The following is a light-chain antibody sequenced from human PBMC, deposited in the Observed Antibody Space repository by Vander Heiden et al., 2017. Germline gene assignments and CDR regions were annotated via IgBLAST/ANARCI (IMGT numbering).Light chain of an antibody. CDR3: SSYGGRNNYV. CDR1: HPAVGGYNS. Sequence: QSALTQPPSASGSPGQSVTLSCTGTHPAVGGYNSVSWYQQSPGKAPKLIIYEVTKRPSGVPDRFSASKSGNTASLAVSGLQAEDEADYYCSSYGGRNNYVFGSGTKITVL. V-gene: IGLV2-8*01. CDR2: EVT. J-gene: IGLJ1*01.